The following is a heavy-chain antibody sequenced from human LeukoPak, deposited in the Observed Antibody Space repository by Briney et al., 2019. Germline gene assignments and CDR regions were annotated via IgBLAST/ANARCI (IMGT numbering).Heavy chain of an antibody. CDR2: IWYDGSNK. CDR3: TRVGLAVADNGFDY. V-gene: IGHV3-33*01. J-gene: IGHJ4*02. CDR1: GFTFSSYG. Sequence: PGGSLRLSCAASGFTFSSYGMHWVRQAPGKGLEWVAVIWYDGSNKYYADSVKGRFTISRDNSKNTLYLQMNSLRAEDTAVYYCTRVGLAVADNGFDYWGQGTLVTVSS. D-gene: IGHD6-19*01.